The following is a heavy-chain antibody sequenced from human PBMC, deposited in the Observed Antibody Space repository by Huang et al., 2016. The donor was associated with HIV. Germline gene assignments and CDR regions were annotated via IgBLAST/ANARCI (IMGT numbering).Heavy chain of an antibody. V-gene: IGHV1-18*04. CDR1: GYTFTTFG. CDR3: ARSYGSGNDFLDF. D-gene: IGHD3-10*01. CDR2: ISHYNGMT. J-gene: IGHJ3*01. Sequence: QVQLVQSGTEVRKPGASVKVSCKASGYTFTTFGITWVRQAPGQGLEGMGWISHYNGMTEYEQKRRGRITMTKDTSTTTAYMELRTLTSDDTAVYYCARSYGSGNDFLDFWGQGTLVTVSS.